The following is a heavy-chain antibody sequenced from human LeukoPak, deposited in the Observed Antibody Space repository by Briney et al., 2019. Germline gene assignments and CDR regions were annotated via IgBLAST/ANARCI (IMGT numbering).Heavy chain of an antibody. D-gene: IGHD2-2*02. CDR1: RYTFTGYY. CDR2: INPNSGGT. Sequence: ASVNLSCKASRYTFTGYYMHWVRQAPGHRLEGMGWINPNSGGTNYAQKLQGRVTMTRDTSNSTAYMELSRLRSDDTAVYYCARAGPLGYCSSTSCYIGDGDWFDPWGQGTLVTVSS. CDR3: ARAGPLGYCSSTSCYIGDGDWFDP. J-gene: IGHJ5*02. V-gene: IGHV1-2*02.